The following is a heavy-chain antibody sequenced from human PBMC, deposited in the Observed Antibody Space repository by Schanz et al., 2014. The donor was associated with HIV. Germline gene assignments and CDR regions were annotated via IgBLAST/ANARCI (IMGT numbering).Heavy chain of an antibody. CDR2: IWYDGTDK. J-gene: IGHJ3*02. V-gene: IGHV3-33*01. Sequence: QVQVVESGGGVVQPGRSLRLSCAASGFTFSSYGMHWVRQAPGKGLEWVAVIWYDGTDKYYAGSVKGRFTISRDNSQNTMYLQMNRLRAEDTAVYYCARENPLYYYLHGGPFDIWGQGTMVTVSS. CDR3: ARENPLYYYLHGGPFDI. CDR1: GFTFSSYG. D-gene: IGHD3-10*01.